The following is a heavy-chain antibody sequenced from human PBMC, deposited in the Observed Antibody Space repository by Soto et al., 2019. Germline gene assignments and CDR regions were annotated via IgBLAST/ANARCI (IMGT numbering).Heavy chain of an antibody. J-gene: IGHJ3*02. CDR2: INHNSGDT. CDR3: ARGFYYDSGYWAAFDI. CDR1: GYTFTGYY. V-gene: IGHV1-2*02. D-gene: IGHD3-22*01. Sequence: ASAKVSCKASGYTFTGYYMHWVRQAPGQGLEWMGWINHNSGDTNYAQKFQGRVIMTRDTSISTAYMELSGLRSDDTAVYYCARGFYYDSGYWAAFDIWGQGTMVTVSS.